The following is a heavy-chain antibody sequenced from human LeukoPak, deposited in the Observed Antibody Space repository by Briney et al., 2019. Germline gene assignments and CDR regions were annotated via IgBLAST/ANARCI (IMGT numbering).Heavy chain of an antibody. V-gene: IGHV3-7*01. J-gene: IGHJ4*02. CDR2: IDQDGGVK. CDR3: ARDCSSTSCFHSVY. Sequence: GGSLRLSCVASGFIFGDYWMRWVRQAPGKGLEWVATIDQDGGVKYYVDSVKGRFTISRDNAKNSLYLQMNSLRDEDTAVYYCARDCSSTSCFHSVYWGQGTLVTVSS. CDR1: GFIFGDYW. D-gene: IGHD2-2*01.